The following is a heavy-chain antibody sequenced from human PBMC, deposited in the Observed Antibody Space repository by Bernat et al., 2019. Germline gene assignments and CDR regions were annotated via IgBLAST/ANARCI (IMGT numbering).Heavy chain of an antibody. Sequence: QVQLVQSGAEVKKPGASVKVSCKASGYTFTGYYMHWVRQAPGQGLEWMGWINPNSGGTNYEQKFQGRVTMTRETSISTADMELSRLRSDDTAVYYCARDPELRYSIPYYYYYYGMDVWGQGTTVTVSS. J-gene: IGHJ6*02. CDR1: GYTFTGYY. CDR3: ARDPELRYSIPYYYYYYGMDV. CDR2: INPNSGGT. V-gene: IGHV1-2*02. D-gene: IGHD3-9*01.